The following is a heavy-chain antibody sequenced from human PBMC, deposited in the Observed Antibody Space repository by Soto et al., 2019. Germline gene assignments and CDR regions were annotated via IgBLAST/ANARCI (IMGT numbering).Heavy chain of an antibody. CDR2: INPSGGRT. CDR1: GYTFTTYY. CDR3: ARDGCITASCAGGGNWFDP. Sequence: QVQLVQSGAEVRKTGASVKVSCKASGYTFTTYYMHWVRQAPGQGLEWIGIINPSGGRTTYAQKFQGRVTMTRDTSTSTVYMELRSLRSEDTAVYYCARDGCITASCAGGGNWFDPWGQGTPVTVSS. V-gene: IGHV1-46*01. D-gene: IGHD2-2*01. J-gene: IGHJ5*02.